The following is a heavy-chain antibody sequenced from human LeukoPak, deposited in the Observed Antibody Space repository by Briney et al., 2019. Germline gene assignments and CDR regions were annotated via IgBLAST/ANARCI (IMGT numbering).Heavy chain of an antibody. Sequence: GGSLRLSCTASGFIFSDNYMTWIRQAPGKGLEWLSYIDSRGRTKHYADSVKGRFTISRDNAKNSLFLQMNSLRAEDTAVYYCVSGNDPDYVWGTYRLDAFDIWGEGTMVIVSS. CDR1: GFIFSDNY. J-gene: IGHJ3*02. CDR3: VSGNDPDYVWGTYRLDAFDI. D-gene: IGHD3-16*02. CDR2: IDSRGRTK. V-gene: IGHV3-11*04.